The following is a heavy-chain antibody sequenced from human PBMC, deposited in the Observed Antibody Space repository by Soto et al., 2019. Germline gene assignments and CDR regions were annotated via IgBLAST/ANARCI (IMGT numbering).Heavy chain of an antibody. V-gene: IGHV4-4*02. J-gene: IGHJ5*02. CDR1: GGSISTTNW. Sequence: VQLQESGPGLVKPSGTLSRTCTVSGGSISTTNWWSWVRQSPGKGLEWIGEILHIGRTNYNPSLKSRVTISIDTSKNQFSLRLSSVTAADTDVYYCASGFDSDGLYNGGHPWGQGTLVSVSS. CDR2: ILHIGRT. D-gene: IGHD3-22*01. CDR3: ASGFDSDGLYNGGHP.